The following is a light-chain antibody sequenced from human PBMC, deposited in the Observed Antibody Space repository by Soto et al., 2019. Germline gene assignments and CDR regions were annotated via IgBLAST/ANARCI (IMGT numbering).Light chain of an antibody. CDR1: QGVDIY. V-gene: IGKV3-11*01. Sequence: EIVLTQSPATLSLSPGDTATLSCRASQGVDIYLAWYQQKPGQAPRLLIYDASNRATGIPARFSGSGSGTDFTLTLSSLEPEDFAVYYCQQRTNWPLTFGGGTKVEIK. CDR3: QQRTNWPLT. CDR2: DAS. J-gene: IGKJ4*01.